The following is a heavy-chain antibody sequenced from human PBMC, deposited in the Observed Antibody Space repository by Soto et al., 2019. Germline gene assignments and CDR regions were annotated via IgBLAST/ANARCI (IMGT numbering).Heavy chain of an antibody. J-gene: IGHJ4*02. CDR3: ARVSSWSCFDY. D-gene: IGHD6-13*01. Sequence: QVQLVQSGAEVKKPGASVKVSCKASGYTFTSYYMHWVRQAPGQGLEWMGIINPSGGSTSYAQKFQGIVTMNRDTSTSTVYMELSSLRSEDTAVYYCARVSSWSCFDYWGQGTLVTVSS. CDR1: GYTFTSYY. V-gene: IGHV1-46*01. CDR2: INPSGGST.